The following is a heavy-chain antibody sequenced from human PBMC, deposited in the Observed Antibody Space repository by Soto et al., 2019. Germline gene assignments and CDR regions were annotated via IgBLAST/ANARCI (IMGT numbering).Heavy chain of an antibody. CDR1: GFRFSDHS. Sequence: EVQLVDSGGGSVHPGGSVRLACAASGFRFSDHSMNWVRQAPGKGLEWVSYITSSGDSIYYADSVKGRFTVSRDNAKNSLFLQMNGLRDEDTAVYYCARLPKGSTVTSWGQGTLVTVSS. CDR2: ITSSGDSI. D-gene: IGHD4-17*01. J-gene: IGHJ4*02. CDR3: ARLPKGSTVTS. V-gene: IGHV3-48*02.